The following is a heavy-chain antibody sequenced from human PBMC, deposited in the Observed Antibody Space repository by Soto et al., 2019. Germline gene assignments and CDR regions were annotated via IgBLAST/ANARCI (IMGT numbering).Heavy chain of an antibody. J-gene: IGHJ4*02. CDR2: ISYDCHTQ. Sequence: GGSLRLSCATSQFTFRSYGMHWVRQAPGKGLQWVAHISYDCHTQDLADSVKGRFTVSRDNSKNTLYLRMSSLRIEDTAVYYGVKDEVLWARCYGPSEFVFWGLGTLVTVSS. CDR1: QFTFRSYG. D-gene: IGHD5-18*01. V-gene: IGHV3-30*18. CDR3: VKDEVLWARCYGPSEFVF.